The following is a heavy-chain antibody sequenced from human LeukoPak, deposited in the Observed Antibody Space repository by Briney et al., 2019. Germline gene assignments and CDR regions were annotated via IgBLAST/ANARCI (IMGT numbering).Heavy chain of an antibody. J-gene: IGHJ5*02. Sequence: GGSLRLSCAASGFIFSDYWMTWVRQAPGKGLEWVANMNRDGSEKHYVDSVKGRFTISRDNANNLLFLQMNNLRAEDTAVYYCARDADRRDDPWGQGILVTVSS. CDR2: MNRDGSEK. CDR3: ARDADRRDDP. V-gene: IGHV3-7*01. CDR1: GFIFSDYW.